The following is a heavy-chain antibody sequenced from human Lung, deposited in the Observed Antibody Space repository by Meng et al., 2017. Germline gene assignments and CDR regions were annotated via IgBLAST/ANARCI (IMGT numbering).Heavy chain of an antibody. CDR1: GGPISSGNW. J-gene: IGHJ2*01. Sequence: QVQLQETGPRLVKPSGTLSLTCAVSGGPISSGNWWSWVRQPPGKGLEWIGEISHSGNTNYSPSFRGRVTMSVGRSRDQFSLKLSSVTAADTAVYYCARGQKGYFDLWGRGTLVTVSS. CDR2: ISHSGNT. CDR3: ARGQKGYFDL. V-gene: IGHV4-4*02.